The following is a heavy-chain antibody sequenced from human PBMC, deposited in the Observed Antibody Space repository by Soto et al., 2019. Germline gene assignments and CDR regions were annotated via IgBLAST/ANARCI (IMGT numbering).Heavy chain of an antibody. CDR3: PSGWSGFSYLGHWFDP. D-gene: IGHD3-3*01. J-gene: IGHJ5*02. Sequence: GGSLRLSCAASGFTFNTYGMHWVRQAPGKGLEWVALIWHDASNKYYTDSVMGRFTISRDNSKNTLYLHMSSLRAEDTAVYYCPSGWSGFSYLGHWFDPWGQGTLVTVSS. CDR2: IWHDASNK. CDR1: GFTFNTYG. V-gene: IGHV3-33*01.